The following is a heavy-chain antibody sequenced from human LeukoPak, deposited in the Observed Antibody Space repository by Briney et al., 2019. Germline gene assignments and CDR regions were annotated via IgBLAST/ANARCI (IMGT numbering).Heavy chain of an antibody. Sequence: SETLSLTCTVSGGSLTGYYWNWIRQPPGKGLEWMGYIYSSGSTDYNPSLKSRVTMSVDTSKNQFSLNLSSVTAADTAVYYCARYVALSGGYLDYWGQGTLVPVSS. J-gene: IGHJ4*02. CDR2: IYSSGST. CDR1: GGSLTGYY. CDR3: ARYVALSGGYLDY. D-gene: IGHD2-15*01. V-gene: IGHV4-4*09.